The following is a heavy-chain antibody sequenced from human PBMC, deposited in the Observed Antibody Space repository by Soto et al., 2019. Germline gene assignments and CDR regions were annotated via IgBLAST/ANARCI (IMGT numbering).Heavy chain of an antibody. CDR1: GFSLSTSGVG. J-gene: IGHJ5*02. V-gene: IGHV2-5*02. Sequence: QITLKESGPTLVKPTQTLTLTCTFSGFSLSTSGVGVGWIRQPPGKALEWLALIYGDDDKRYSPSLKSRLTITKDSDKSQVVLTMANMDPVDTATYYCAHRHGAAVGTGTDWFGPWGQGTLVTVSS. CDR3: AHRHGAAVGTGTDWFGP. CDR2: IYGDDDK. D-gene: IGHD6-13*01.